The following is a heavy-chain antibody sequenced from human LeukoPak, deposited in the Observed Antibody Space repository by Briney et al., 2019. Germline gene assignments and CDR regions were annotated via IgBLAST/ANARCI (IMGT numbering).Heavy chain of an antibody. D-gene: IGHD4-17*01. CDR1: GFTVSSNY. CDR2: IFSGGST. CDR3: ARAPTVITTWDY. J-gene: IGHJ4*02. V-gene: IGHV3-53*01. Sequence: PGGSLRLSCVASGFTVSSNYMSWVRQAPGKGLEWVSAIFSGGSTFYADSVTGRFTISRDNSKNTVYLEMNSLRAEDTAVYYCARAPTVITTWDYWGQGTLVTVSS.